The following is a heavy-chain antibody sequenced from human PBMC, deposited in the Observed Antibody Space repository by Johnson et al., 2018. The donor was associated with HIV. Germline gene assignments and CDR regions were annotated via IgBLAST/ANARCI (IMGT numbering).Heavy chain of an antibody. V-gene: IGHV3-30*02. J-gene: IGHJ3*02. CDR3: AKDPNRWEQLAYAFDI. CDR2: IRFDGSNK. D-gene: IGHD6-6*01. CDR1: GFTFSSYP. Sequence: QVQLVESGGGAVQPGRSLRLSCAASGFTFSSYPMHWVRQAPGKGLEWVAFIRFDGSNKYDAESVTGRFTISREHSKNTLNLQMNSLRAEDTAVYYCAKDPNRWEQLAYAFDIWGQGTMVTVSS.